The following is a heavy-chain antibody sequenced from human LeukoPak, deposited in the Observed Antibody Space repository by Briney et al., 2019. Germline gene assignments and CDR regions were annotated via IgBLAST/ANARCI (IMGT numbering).Heavy chain of an antibody. Sequence: SETLSLTCTVSGGSISSSSYYWGWIRQPPGKGLEWIGSIYYSGSTYYNPSLESRVTISVDTSKNQFSLKLSSVTAADTAVYYCARHEIVVVITTPSYFDYWGQGTLVTVSS. V-gene: IGHV4-39*01. CDR3: ARHEIVVVITTPSYFDY. CDR2: IYYSGST. CDR1: GGSISSSSYY. D-gene: IGHD3-22*01. J-gene: IGHJ4*02.